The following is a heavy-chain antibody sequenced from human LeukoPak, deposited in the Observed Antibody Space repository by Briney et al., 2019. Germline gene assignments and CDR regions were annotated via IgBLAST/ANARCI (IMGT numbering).Heavy chain of an antibody. D-gene: IGHD6-19*01. V-gene: IGHV1-69*06. J-gene: IGHJ4*02. CDR1: GGTFSSYA. Sequence: ASVKVSCKASGGTFSSYAISWVRQAPGQGLEWMGGIIPIFGTANYAQKFQGRVTITADKSTSTAYMELSSLRSEDTAVYYCASSDSGWSYYFDYWGQGTLVTVSS. CDR2: IIPIFGTA. CDR3: ASSDSGWSYYFDY.